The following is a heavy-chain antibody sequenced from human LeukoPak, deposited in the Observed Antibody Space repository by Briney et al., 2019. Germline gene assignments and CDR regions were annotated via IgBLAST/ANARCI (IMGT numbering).Heavy chain of an antibody. CDR2: ISGSGGST. Sequence: QPGGSLRLSCAASGFTFSSYSPNWVRQAPGKGLEWVSAISGSGGSTYYADSVKGRFTISRDNSKNTLYLQMNSLRAEDTAVYYCAKDEDTAMVYYFDYWGQGTLVTVSS. V-gene: IGHV3-23*01. CDR1: GFTFSSYS. D-gene: IGHD5-18*01. CDR3: AKDEDTAMVYYFDY. J-gene: IGHJ4*02.